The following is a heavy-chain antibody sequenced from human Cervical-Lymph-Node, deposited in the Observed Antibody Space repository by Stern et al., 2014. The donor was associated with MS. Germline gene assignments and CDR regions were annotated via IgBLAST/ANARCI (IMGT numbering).Heavy chain of an antibody. V-gene: IGHV4-30-2*01. CDR2: IYHSGST. D-gene: IGHD4-17*01. J-gene: IGHJ3*02. Sequence: QVQLQESGSGLVKPSQTLSLTCAVSGGSISSGGYSWSWIRQPPGKGLEWIGYIYHSGSTYYNPSLKSRVTISVDRSKNQFPLKLSSVTAADTAVYYCARSSVTTPNAFYIWGQGTMVTVSS. CDR1: GGSISSGGYS. CDR3: ARSSVTTPNAFYI.